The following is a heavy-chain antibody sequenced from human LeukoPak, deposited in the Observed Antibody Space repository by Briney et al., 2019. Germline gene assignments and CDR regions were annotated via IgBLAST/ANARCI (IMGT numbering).Heavy chain of an antibody. J-gene: IGHJ4*02. CDR1: GGSISSYY. CDR2: IYYSGST. V-gene: IGHV4-59*04. Sequence: PSETLSLTCTVSGGSISSYYWSWIRQPPGKGLEWIGYIYYSGSTYYNPSLKSRVTMSVDTSKNQFSLKLSSVTAADTAVYYCARCDSSGLDYWGQGTLVTVSS. D-gene: IGHD3-22*01. CDR3: ARCDSSGLDY.